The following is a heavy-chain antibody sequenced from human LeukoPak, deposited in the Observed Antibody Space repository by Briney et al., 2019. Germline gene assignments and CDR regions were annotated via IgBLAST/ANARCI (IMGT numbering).Heavy chain of an antibody. J-gene: IGHJ4*02. CDR1: GYTFSSHD. CDR3: ARGYSPTLRTTGNDY. Sequence: ASVRVSCKASGYTFSSHDINWVRQATGQGLEWMGWMNPNSGNTGYAQKFQGRVIMTRDTSINTAYLEFYSLRSEDTAVYYCARGYSPTLRTTGNDYWGQGTLVTVSS. V-gene: IGHV1-8*01. CDR2: MNPNSGNT. D-gene: IGHD1-1*01.